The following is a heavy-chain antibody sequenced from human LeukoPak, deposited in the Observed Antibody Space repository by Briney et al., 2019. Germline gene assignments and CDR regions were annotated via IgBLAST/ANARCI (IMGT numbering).Heavy chain of an antibody. CDR3: ARDLVIAARPSYYYYYYGMDV. D-gene: IGHD6-6*01. CDR1: GYTFTSYA. Sequence: ASVKVSSKASGYTFTSYAMHWVRQAPGQRLEWMGWINAGNGNTKYSQKFQGRVTITRDTSASTAYMELSSLRSEDTAVYYCARDLVIAARPSYYYYYYGMDVWGQGTTVTVSS. CDR2: INAGNGNT. J-gene: IGHJ6*02. V-gene: IGHV1-3*01.